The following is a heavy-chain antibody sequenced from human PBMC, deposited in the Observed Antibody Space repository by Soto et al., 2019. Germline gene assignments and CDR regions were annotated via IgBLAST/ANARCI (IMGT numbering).Heavy chain of an antibody. J-gene: IGHJ4*02. CDR3: TTWRREKSCTSVSCYGDGAY. D-gene: IGHD2-2*01. V-gene: IGHV3-15*02. CDR1: GFTFNSAW. Sequence: EVPLVESGGALVKPGESLTLSCAASGFTFNSAWMTWVRQAPGKGLEWVGRIISWTDGGRDDTAAPVKGRFTISRDDSKNTFYPQMTSLQSEDTAVYYCTTWRREKSCTSVSCYGDGAYWGQGTLVTVSS. CDR2: IISWTDGGRD.